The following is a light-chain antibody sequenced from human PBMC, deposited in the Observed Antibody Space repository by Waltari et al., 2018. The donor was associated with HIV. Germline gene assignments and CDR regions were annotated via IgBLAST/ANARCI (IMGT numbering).Light chain of an antibody. J-gene: IGLJ2*01. Sequence: NFLLTQPHSVSESPGRTVTISCTRNSGSIASNSVQWYQQRAGSSPTSVISENNQIPSGVPDRFSGSLDRSSNSASLTISGLQTGDEADYYCQSYSSNNHGVVFGGGTKLTVL. CDR2: ENN. V-gene: IGLV6-57*01. CDR1: SGSIASNS. CDR3: QSYSSNNHGVV.